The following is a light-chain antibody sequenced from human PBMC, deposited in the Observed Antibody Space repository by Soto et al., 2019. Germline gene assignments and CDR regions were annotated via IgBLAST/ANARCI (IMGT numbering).Light chain of an antibody. J-gene: IGKJ1*01. CDR1: QSVSSSS. CDR3: QQLNSYWT. V-gene: IGKV3D-20*02. Sequence: EIVLTQSPCTLSLSPGERATLSCRASQSVSSSSLAWYQQKPGQAPRLLIYDTSSRATGIPDRFSGSGSGTDFTLTISSLQPEDFATYHCQQLNSYWTFGQGTKVDIK. CDR2: DTS.